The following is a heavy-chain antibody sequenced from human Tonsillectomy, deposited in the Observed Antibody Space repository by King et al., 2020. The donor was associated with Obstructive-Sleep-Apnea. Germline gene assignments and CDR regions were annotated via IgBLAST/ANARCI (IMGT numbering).Heavy chain of an antibody. D-gene: IGHD5-18*01. CDR1: GGSISSYY. V-gene: IGHV4-59*01. CDR3: ASSGYSYGLVAFDI. Sequence: QLQESGPGLVKPSETLSLTCTVSGGSISSYYWSWIRQPPGKGLEWIVYIYYSGSTNYNPSLKSRFTISVDTSQNQFSLRLSSVTAADTAVYYCASSGYSYGLVAFDIWGQGTMVTVSS. CDR2: IYYSGST. J-gene: IGHJ3*02.